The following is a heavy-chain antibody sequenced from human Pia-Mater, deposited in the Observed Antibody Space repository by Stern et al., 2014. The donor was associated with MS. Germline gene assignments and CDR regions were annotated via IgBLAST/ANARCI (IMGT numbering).Heavy chain of an antibody. CDR2: VSNTGTAL. J-gene: IGHJ4*02. Sequence: EVQLLESGGDLGQPGGSLRLSCAASGFNLRDYSMSWVRQAPGKGLEWVSFVSNTGTALYYADSVKGRFTISRDMASNSLYLQMNSLRDEDTAVYYCVRTWRENTFDSWGQGILVTVSS. CDR1: GFNLRDYS. V-gene: IGHV3-48*02. CDR3: VRTWRENTFDS. D-gene: IGHD5-24*01.